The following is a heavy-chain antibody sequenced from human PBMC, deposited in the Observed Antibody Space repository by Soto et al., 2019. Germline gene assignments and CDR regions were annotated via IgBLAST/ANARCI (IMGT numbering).Heavy chain of an antibody. CDR2: ISYDGSNK. CDR3: HPDSSPIHPQSVEEQYGMDV. Sequence: PGGSLRLSCAASGLTFSSYAMHRVRQAPGKGLEWVAVISYDGSNKYYADSVKGRFTISRDNSKNTLYLQMNSLRAEDTAVYYCHPDSSPIHPQSVEEQYGMDVWGQGTTVTVSS. CDR1: GLTFSSYA. D-gene: IGHD6-13*01. J-gene: IGHJ6*02. V-gene: IGHV3-30*03.